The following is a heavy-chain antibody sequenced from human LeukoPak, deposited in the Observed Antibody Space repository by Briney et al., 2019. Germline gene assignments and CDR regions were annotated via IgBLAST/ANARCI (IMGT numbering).Heavy chain of an antibody. J-gene: IGHJ3*02. CDR1: GPTITINY. D-gene: IGHD3-10*01. CDR2: IYSGGDT. V-gene: IGHV3-66*04. Sequence: GGSLRLSCAASGPTITINYMTWVRQAPGEGLEWISVIYSGGDTYYADSVKGRFTISRDNSKNTLYLQMNSLRAEDTAVYYCARLKSYFGSGTLWAFDIWGHGTRVTVSS. CDR3: ARLKSYFGSGTLWAFDI.